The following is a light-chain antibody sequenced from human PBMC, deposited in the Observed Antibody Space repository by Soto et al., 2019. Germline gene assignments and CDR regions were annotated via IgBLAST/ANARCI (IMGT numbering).Light chain of an antibody. Sequence: QSVLTQPPSVSAAPGQKVTISCSGNSSNIENNYVSWYQQLPGTAPKLLIYDSDRRPSVIADRFSGSKSGTSATLGITGLQTGDEADYYCGTWDNSLSALVFDGGTKLTVL. CDR1: SSNIENNY. V-gene: IGLV1-51*01. CDR2: DSD. CDR3: GTWDNSLSALV. J-gene: IGLJ2*01.